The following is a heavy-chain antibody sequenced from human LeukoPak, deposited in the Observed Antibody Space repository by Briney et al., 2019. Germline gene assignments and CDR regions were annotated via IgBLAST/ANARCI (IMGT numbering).Heavy chain of an antibody. J-gene: IGHJ4*02. CDR2: INPSAGSS. D-gene: IGHD3-3*01. CDR3: AAPGASGFVGNFWSGPLDF. CDR1: GYTFTSHC. Sequence: GASVKASCRASGYTFTSHCMHWVRQAPGQGLEWMGIINPSAGSSSYPQKFQGRVTMTRDTSTSTVYMELSSLRSEDTAVYYCAAPGASGFVGNFWSGPLDFWGQGTLVTVSS. V-gene: IGHV1-46*01.